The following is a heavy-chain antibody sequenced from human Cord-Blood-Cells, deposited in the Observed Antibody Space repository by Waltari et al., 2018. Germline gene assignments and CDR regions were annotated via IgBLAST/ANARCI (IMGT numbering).Heavy chain of an antibody. D-gene: IGHD6-6*01. Sequence: QVQLVQSGAEVKKPGSSVKVSCKASGGTFSSYAISWVRPAPGQGLEWMGGIIPIFGTANYAQKFQGRVTITADESTSTAYMELSSLRSEDTAVYYCARANLVAARDYYYYGMDVWGQGTTVTVSS. J-gene: IGHJ6*02. CDR1: GGTFSSYA. CDR3: ARANLVAARDYYYYGMDV. V-gene: IGHV1-69*01. CDR2: IIPIFGTA.